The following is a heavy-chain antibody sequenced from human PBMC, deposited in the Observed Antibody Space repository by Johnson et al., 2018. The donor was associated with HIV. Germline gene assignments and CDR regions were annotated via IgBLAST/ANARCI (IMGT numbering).Heavy chain of an antibody. V-gene: IGHV3-7*01. Sequence: VQLVESGGGLVQPGGSLRLSCAASGFTFSSYWMSWVRQAPGKGLEWVANINQEGSEKHYVDSVKGRFTISRDNAKNSLYIQMNSLRAEDTAVYYCARDANGAFDIWGQGTMVIVSS. J-gene: IGHJ3*02. CDR2: INQEGSEK. CDR1: GFTFSSYW. CDR3: ARDANGAFDI.